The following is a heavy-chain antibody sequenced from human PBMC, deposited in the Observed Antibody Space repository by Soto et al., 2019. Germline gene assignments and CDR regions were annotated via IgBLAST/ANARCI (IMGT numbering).Heavy chain of an antibody. V-gene: IGHV4-61*01. CDR1: GGSVSSGSYY. J-gene: IGHJ4*02. CDR2: IYHSGST. Sequence: SETLSLTCTVSGGSVSSGSYYWSWIRQPPGKGLEWIGDIYHSGSTNYNPSLKSRVTISVDRSKNQFSLKLNSVTAADTAVYYCARGTVAVAGYYFDYWGQGTLVTVSS. CDR3: ARGTVAVAGYYFDY. D-gene: IGHD6-19*01.